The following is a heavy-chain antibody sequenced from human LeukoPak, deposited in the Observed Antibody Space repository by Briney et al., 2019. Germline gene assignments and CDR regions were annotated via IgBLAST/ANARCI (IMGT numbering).Heavy chain of an antibody. CDR2: VNNDGTSA. CDR3: ASGYYVLASIDY. Sequence: PGGSLRLSCEASGFTFSSHWMYWVRQVPGKGLVWVARVNNDGTSATYAEFVKGRFTISRDNARNMVYLQMNSLSTEDTALYYCASGYYVLASIDYWGQGTLVTVSS. CDR1: GFTFSSHW. V-gene: IGHV3-74*03. D-gene: IGHD2-8*02. J-gene: IGHJ4*02.